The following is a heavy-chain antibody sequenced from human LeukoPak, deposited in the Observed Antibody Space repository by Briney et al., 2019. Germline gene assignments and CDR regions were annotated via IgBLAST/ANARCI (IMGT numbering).Heavy chain of an antibody. CDR1: GFTFDDYA. V-gene: IGHV3-9*01. J-gene: IGHJ4*02. D-gene: IGHD3-22*01. Sequence: GGSPRLSCAASGFTFDDYAMHWVRQAPGKGLEWVSGISWNSGSIGYADSVKGRFTISRDNAKNSLYLQMNSLRAEDTALYYCAKGAYYYDSSGYQFDYWGQGTLVTVSS. CDR3: AKGAYYYDSSGYQFDY. CDR2: ISWNSGSI.